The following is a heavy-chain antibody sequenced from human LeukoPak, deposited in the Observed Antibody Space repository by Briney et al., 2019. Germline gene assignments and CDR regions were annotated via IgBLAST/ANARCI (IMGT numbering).Heavy chain of an antibody. CDR1: GGSISSYY. D-gene: IGHD2-15*01. CDR3: ARRRAGLRRDLWFDP. CDR2: IYYSGST. Sequence: PSETLSLTCTVSGGSISSYYWSWIRQPPGKGLEWIGYIYYSGSTNYNPSLKRRVTISVDTSKNQFSLKLSSVTAADTAVYYCARRRAGLRRDLWFDPWGQGTLVTVSS. J-gene: IGHJ5*02. V-gene: IGHV4-59*01.